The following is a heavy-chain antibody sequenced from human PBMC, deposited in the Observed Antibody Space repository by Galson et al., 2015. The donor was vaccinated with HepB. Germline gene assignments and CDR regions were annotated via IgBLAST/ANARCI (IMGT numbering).Heavy chain of an antibody. CDR2: IDWDDDK. D-gene: IGHD3-22*01. CDR1: GLSLSTSGMR. Sequence: PALVKPTQTLTLTCTFSGLSLSTSGMRVDWIRQPPGKALEWLARIDWDDDKFYSTSLKTRLTISKDTSKNQVVLTMTNMDPVNTATYYCARVSSSGYYSYWGQGTLVTVSS. CDR3: ARVSSSGYYSY. V-gene: IGHV2-70*04. J-gene: IGHJ4*02.